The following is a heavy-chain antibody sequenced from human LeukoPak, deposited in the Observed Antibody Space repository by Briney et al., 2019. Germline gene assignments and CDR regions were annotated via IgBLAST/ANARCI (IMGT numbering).Heavy chain of an antibody. Sequence: ASVKVSCKASGYTFTSYGISWVRQAPGQGLEWMGRINSNSGDTHYAQKFQGRVTLTRDTSISTAYIELSRLRSDDTAVYYCARGEKSPQYYYYGMDVWGQGTTVTVSS. V-gene: IGHV1-2*06. CDR3: ARGEKSPQYYYYGMDV. CDR1: GYTFTSYG. D-gene: IGHD1-26*01. J-gene: IGHJ6*02. CDR2: INSNSGDT.